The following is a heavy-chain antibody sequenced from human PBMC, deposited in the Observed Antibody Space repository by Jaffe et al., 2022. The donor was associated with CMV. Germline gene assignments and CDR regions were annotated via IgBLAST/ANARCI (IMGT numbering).Heavy chain of an antibody. J-gene: IGHJ6*02. CDR1: GGSFSGYY. V-gene: IGHV4-34*01. CDR2: INHSGST. Sequence: QVQLQQWGAGLLKPSETLSLTCAVYGGSFSGYYWSWIRQPPGKGLEWIGEINHSGSTNYNPSLKSRVTISVDTSKNQFSLKLSSVTAADTAVYYCARGGEGELRGYYYGMDVWGQGTTVTVSS. CDR3: ARGGEGELRGYYYGMDV. D-gene: IGHD1-7*01.